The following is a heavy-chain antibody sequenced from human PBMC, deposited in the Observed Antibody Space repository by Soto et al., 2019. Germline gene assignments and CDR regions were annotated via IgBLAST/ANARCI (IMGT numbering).Heavy chain of an antibody. CDR2: IIPIFGAA. V-gene: IGHV1-69*13. CDR1: GGTFSSYA. D-gene: IGHD2-15*01. CDR3: AFQSTVAATLYNDY. Sequence: SVEVSCKASGGTFSSYAISWVRQAPGQGLEWMGGIIPIFGAANYAQKFQGRVTITADESTSTAYMELSSLRSEDTAVYYCAFQSTVAATLYNDYWGQGTLVTVSS. J-gene: IGHJ4*02.